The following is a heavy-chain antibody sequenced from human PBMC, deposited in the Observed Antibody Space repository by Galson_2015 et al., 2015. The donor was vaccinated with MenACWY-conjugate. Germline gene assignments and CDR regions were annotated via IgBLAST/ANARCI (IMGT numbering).Heavy chain of an antibody. CDR1: GFTFNNYW. CDR2: IKADGSFS. J-gene: IGHJ4*02. V-gene: IGHV3-74*01. Sequence: SLRLSCAASGFTFNNYWMHWVRQPPEKGLEWISYIKADGSFSNYADSVKGRFTISTDNAKNMVYLQMDGLGDEDTAVYFCARDNNWPFDSWGQGTLSPCPQ. D-gene: IGHD1-1*01. CDR3: ARDNNWPFDS.